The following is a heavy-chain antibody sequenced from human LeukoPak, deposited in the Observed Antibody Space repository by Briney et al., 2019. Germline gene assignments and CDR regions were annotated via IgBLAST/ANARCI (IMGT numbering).Heavy chain of an antibody. D-gene: IGHD3-3*01. CDR2: ISAYNGNT. CDR1: GYTFTSYG. CDR3: ARDRTIFGVESYMDV. V-gene: IGHV1-18*01. J-gene: IGHJ6*03. Sequence: GASVKVSCKASGYTFTSYGISWVRQAPGQGLEWMGWISAYNGNTNYAQKLQGRVTMTTDTSTSTAYMELRSLRSDDTAVYYCARDRTIFGVESYMDVWGKGTTVTVSS.